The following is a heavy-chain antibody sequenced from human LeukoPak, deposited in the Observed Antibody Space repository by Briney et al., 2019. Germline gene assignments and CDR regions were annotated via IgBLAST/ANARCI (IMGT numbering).Heavy chain of an antibody. CDR3: TASDHLYCSSISCHFDY. J-gene: IGHJ4*02. CDR2: ISYDGSNK. V-gene: IGHV3-30*04. D-gene: IGHD2-2*01. CDR1: GFTFSSYA. Sequence: GGSLRLSCAASGFTFSSYAMHWVRQAPGKGLEWVAVISYDGSNKYYADSVKGRFTISRDDSKSIAYLQMNSLKTEDTAVYYCTASDHLYCSSISCHFDYWGQGTLVTVSS.